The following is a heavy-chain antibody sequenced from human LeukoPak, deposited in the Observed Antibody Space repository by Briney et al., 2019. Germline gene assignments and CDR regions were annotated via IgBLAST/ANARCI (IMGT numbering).Heavy chain of an antibody. CDR3: ARAGGGWSFDY. J-gene: IGHJ4*02. D-gene: IGHD6-19*01. CDR1: GGSISSGGYYY. Sequence: SETLSLTCSVSGGSISSGGYYYWSWIRQPPGKGLEWIGYLFFGGSTNYNPSLKSRVTISSDTSKNQLSLKLTSVTAADTAVYYCARAGGGWSFDYLGQGTLVTLSS. V-gene: IGHV4-61*08. CDR2: LFFGGST.